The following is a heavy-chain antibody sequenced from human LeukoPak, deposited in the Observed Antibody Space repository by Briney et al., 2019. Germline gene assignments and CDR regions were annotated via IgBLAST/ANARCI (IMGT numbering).Heavy chain of an antibody. CDR1: GFTFSSYW. Sequence: PGGSLRLSCAASGFTFSSYWMHWVRQAPGKGLVWVSRINSDGSSTSYADSVKGRFTISRDNAKNTLCLQMNSLRAEDTAVYYCAKDAAYYYYMDVWGKGTTVTVSS. V-gene: IGHV3-74*01. J-gene: IGHJ6*03. D-gene: IGHD2-15*01. CDR2: INSDGSST. CDR3: AKDAAYYYYMDV.